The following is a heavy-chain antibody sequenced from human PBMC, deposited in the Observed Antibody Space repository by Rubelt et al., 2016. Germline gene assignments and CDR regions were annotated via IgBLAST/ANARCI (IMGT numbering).Heavy chain of an antibody. CDR2: INHSGST. CDR1: GGSFSGYY. V-gene: IGHV4-34*01. J-gene: IGHJ2*01. D-gene: IGHD1-26*01. Sequence: QVQLQQWGAGLLKPSETLSLTCAVYGGSFSGYYWSWIRQPPGKGLEWIGEINHSGSTNYNPSLKSRVPISVDTSKNQFSLKLSSVTAADTAVYYCARRRRYSGSSYWYFDLWGRGTLVTVSS. CDR3: ARRRRYSGSSYWYFDL.